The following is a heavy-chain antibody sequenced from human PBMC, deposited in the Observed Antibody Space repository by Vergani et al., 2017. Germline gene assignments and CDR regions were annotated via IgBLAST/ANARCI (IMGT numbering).Heavy chain of an antibody. V-gene: IGHV1-69*13. CDR3: ARDLKSNDYYDSSGYSPNWFDP. J-gene: IGHJ5*02. D-gene: IGHD3-22*01. CDR1: GGTFSSYA. CDR2: IIPIFGTA. Sequence: QVQLVQSGAEVKKPGSSVKVSCKASGGTFSSYAISWVRQAPGQGLEWMGRIIPIFGTANYAQKFQGRGTITADESTSTAYMELSSLRSEDTAVYYCARDLKSNDYYDSSGYSPNWFDPWGQGTLVTVSS.